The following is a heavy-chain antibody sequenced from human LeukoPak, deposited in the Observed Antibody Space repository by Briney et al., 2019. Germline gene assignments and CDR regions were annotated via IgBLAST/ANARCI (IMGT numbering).Heavy chain of an antibody. V-gene: IGHV4-34*01. CDR1: GGSFSGYY. J-gene: IGHJ4*02. CDR3: AITYGDYRDY. D-gene: IGHD4-17*01. Sequence: SETLSLTCAVYGGSFSGYYWSWIRQPPGKGLEWIGEINHSGSTNYNPSLKSRVTISVDTSKNQFSLKLSSVTAADTAVYYCAITYGDYRDYWGQGTLVTVSS. CDR2: INHSGST.